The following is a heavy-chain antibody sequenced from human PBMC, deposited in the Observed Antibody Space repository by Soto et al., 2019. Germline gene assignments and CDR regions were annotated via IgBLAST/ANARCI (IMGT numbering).Heavy chain of an antibody. Sequence: QVQLVASGGGVVQPGRSLRLSCAASGFTFSSYGMHWVRQAPGKGLEWVAVISYDGSNKYYADSVKGRFTISRDNSKNTLYLQMNSLRAEDTAVYYCATQKAYSSGWYRDTDAFDIWGQGTMVTVSS. D-gene: IGHD6-19*01. V-gene: IGHV3-30*03. CDR1: GFTFSSYG. CDR2: ISYDGSNK. J-gene: IGHJ3*02. CDR3: ATQKAYSSGWYRDTDAFDI.